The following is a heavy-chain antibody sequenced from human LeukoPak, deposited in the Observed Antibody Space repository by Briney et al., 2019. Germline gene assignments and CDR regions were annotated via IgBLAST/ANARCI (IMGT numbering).Heavy chain of an antibody. D-gene: IGHD3-3*02. CDR2: IYTSGST. V-gene: IGHV4-61*02. Sequence: SQTLSLTCTVSGGSISSGSYSWSWIRQPAGKGLEWIGRIYTSGSTNYNPSLKSRVTISVDTSKNQFSLKLSSVTAADTAVYYCARSYLGWFDPWGQGTLVTVSS. CDR1: GGSISSGSYS. J-gene: IGHJ5*02. CDR3: ARSYLGWFDP.